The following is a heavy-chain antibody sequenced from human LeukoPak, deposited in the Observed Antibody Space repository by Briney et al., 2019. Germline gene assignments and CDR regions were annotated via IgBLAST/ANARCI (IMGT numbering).Heavy chain of an antibody. CDR2: IYYTGNT. J-gene: IGHJ4*02. V-gene: IGHV4-39*01. Sequence: SETLSLTCTVSGVSISSSNSYWVWIRQPPGKGLEWIGSIYYTGNTYYNASLKSQVSISIDTSKNQFSLKLTSVTAADTSVYYCARQTGSGLFILPGGQGTLVTVSS. D-gene: IGHD3/OR15-3a*01. CDR1: GVSISSSNSY. CDR3: ARQTGSGLFILP.